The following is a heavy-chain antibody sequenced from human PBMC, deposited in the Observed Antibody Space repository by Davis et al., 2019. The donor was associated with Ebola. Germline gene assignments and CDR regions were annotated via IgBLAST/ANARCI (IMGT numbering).Heavy chain of an antibody. D-gene: IGHD2-15*01. J-gene: IGHJ6*02. Sequence: AASVKVSCKASGGTFSSYAISWVRQAPGQGLEWMGGIIPIFGTANYAQKFQGRVTITADKSTSTAYMELSSLRSEDTAVYYCARERIVVVAATHYYYGMDVWGQGTTVTVSS. CDR3: ARERIVVVAATHYYYGMDV. CDR2: IIPIFGTA. V-gene: IGHV1-69*06. CDR1: GGTFSSYA.